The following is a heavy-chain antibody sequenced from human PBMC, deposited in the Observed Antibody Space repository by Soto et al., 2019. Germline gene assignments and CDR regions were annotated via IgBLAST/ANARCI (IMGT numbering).Heavy chain of an antibody. CDR2: VSHDGRNT. CDR1: GFTFSDYA. CDR3: AKGGRQWLVTSDFNY. Sequence: VQLVESGGGVVQPGRSLRLSCAASGFTFSDYARHWVRQAPGKGLVWVAVVSHDGRNTNYADSVKGRFTISRDSAKNTVSLEMASLRAEDTAVYYCAKGGRQWLVTSDFNYWGQGALVTVSS. D-gene: IGHD6-19*01. J-gene: IGHJ4*02. V-gene: IGHV3-30*18.